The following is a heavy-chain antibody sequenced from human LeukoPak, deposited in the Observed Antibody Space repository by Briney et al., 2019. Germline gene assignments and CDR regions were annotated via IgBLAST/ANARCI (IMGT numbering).Heavy chain of an antibody. D-gene: IGHD3-3*01. Sequence: SETLSLTCTVSGGSTSSYYWSWIRQPPGKGLEWIGYIYYSGSTNYNPSLKSRVTISGDTSKNQFSLKLSSVTAADTAVYYCARVGTYYDFWSGIREYYFDYWGQGTLVTVSS. CDR1: GGSTSSYY. CDR3: ARVGTYYDFWSGIREYYFDY. CDR2: IYYSGST. V-gene: IGHV4-59*01. J-gene: IGHJ4*02.